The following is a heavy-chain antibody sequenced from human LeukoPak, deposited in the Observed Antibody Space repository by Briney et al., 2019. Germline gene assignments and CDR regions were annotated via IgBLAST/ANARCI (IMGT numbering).Heavy chain of an antibody. D-gene: IGHD3-22*01. Sequence: GGSLRLSCAASGFTFDDYAMLWVRQAPGKGLEWVSSISWNSGSKVYADSVKGRFTISRDNAKNSLYLQMNSLRSEDTAVYYCAASRANYDSSGYYYWGHCFDYWGQGTLVTVSS. V-gene: IGHV3-9*01. J-gene: IGHJ4*02. CDR2: ISWNSGSK. CDR3: AASRANYDSSGYYYWGHCFDY. CDR1: GFTFDDYA.